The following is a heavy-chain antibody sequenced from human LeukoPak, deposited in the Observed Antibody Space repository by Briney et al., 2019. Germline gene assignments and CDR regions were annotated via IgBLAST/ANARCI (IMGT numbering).Heavy chain of an antibody. CDR1: GFTFSSYA. CDR3: LREGDYGHFDY. D-gene: IGHD4-17*01. J-gene: IGHJ4*02. Sequence: GGSLRLSCAASGFTFSSYAMHWVRQAPGKGLEYVSAISSNGGSTYYANSVKGRFTISRDNSKNTLYLQMGSLRAEDMAVYYCLREGDYGHFDYWGQGTLVTVSS. CDR2: ISSNGGST. V-gene: IGHV3-64*01.